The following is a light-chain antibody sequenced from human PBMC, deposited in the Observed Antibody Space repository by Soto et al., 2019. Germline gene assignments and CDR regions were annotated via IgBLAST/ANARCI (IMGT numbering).Light chain of an antibody. CDR2: DAS. J-gene: IGKJ4*01. V-gene: IGKV3-11*01. CDR3: QQRSNWPPT. CDR1: QSVSNNY. Sequence: EIVLTQSPGTLSLSPGERATLSCRASQSVSNNYLAWYQQKPGQAPRLLIYDASNRATGIPARFSGSGSGTDFTLTISSLEPEDFAVYYCQQRSNWPPTFGGGTMVDIK.